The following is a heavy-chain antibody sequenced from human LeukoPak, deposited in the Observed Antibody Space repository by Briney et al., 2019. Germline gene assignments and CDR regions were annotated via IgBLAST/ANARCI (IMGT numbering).Heavy chain of an antibody. V-gene: IGHV1-18*01. CDR2: ISAYNGNT. Sequence: AASVQVSCKASGYTFTSYGISWVRQAPGQGLEWMGWISAYNGNTNYAQKLQGRVTMTTDTSTSTAYMELRSLRSDDTAVYYCARTTVTRYYYYYYYMDVWGKGTTVTNSS. D-gene: IGHD4-17*01. CDR3: ARTTVTRYYYYYYYMDV. CDR1: GYTFTSYG. J-gene: IGHJ6*03.